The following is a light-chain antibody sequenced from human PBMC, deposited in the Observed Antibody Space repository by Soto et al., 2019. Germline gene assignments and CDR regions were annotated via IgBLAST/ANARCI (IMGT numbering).Light chain of an antibody. CDR2: RAS. V-gene: IGKV1-5*03. CDR1: QDIGTW. CDR3: QHSSSDLIT. Sequence: PSTLSSSVRDRVAITCLGSQDIGTWLAWYQQKPEKAPKVLIYRASHLESGVPSRFSASGSGTEFSLTINSLQADDFATYYCQHSSSDLITFGQGTRLEI. J-gene: IGKJ5*01.